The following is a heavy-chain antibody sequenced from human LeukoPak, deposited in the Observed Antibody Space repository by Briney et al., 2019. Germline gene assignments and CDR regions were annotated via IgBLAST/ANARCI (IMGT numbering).Heavy chain of an antibody. CDR2: ISSSGTYI. CDR3: VRDRGSYRPIDY. D-gene: IGHD1-26*01. V-gene: IGHV3-21*01. CDR1: TFTFSSYN. Sequence: PGGSLRLSCAASTFTFSSYNMNWVRQAPGKGLEWVSSISSSGTYIYYRDSVKGRLTISRDNAENSLYLEMNSLRVEDTAIYYCVRDRGSYRPIDYWGQGTLVTVSS. J-gene: IGHJ4*02.